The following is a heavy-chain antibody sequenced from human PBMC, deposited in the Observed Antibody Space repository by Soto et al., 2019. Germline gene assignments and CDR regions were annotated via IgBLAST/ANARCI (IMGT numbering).Heavy chain of an antibody. V-gene: IGHV3-11*01. CDR3: ARRLSTSGSYSFDY. J-gene: IGHJ4*02. CDR1: GFTFSDYY. CDR2: ISSSGSTI. D-gene: IGHD3-10*01. Sequence: GGSLRLSCAASGFTFSDYYMSWIRQAPGKGLEWVSYISSSGSTIYYADSVKGRFTISRDNAENSLYLQMNSLRAEDTAVYYCARRLSTSGSYSFDYWGQGTLVTVSS.